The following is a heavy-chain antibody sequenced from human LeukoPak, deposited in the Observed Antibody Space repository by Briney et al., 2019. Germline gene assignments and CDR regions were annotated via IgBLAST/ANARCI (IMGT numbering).Heavy chain of an antibody. CDR1: GFTVSSNY. CDR3: AKRWGSDYYMDV. Sequence: GGSLRLSCAASGFTVSSNYMSWVRQAPGKGLEWVSVIYSGGSTYYADSVKGRFTISRDNSKNTLYLQMNSLRAEDTAVYYCAKRWGSDYYMDVWGKGTTVTVSS. CDR2: IYSGGST. J-gene: IGHJ6*03. V-gene: IGHV3-53*01. D-gene: IGHD3-16*01.